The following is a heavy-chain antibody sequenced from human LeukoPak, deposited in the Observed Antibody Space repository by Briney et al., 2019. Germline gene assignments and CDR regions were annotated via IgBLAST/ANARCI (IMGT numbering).Heavy chain of an antibody. CDR2: IYYSGST. CDR1: GGSISSYY. Sequence: PSETLSLTCTVSGGSISSYYWSWIRQPPGKGLEWIGYIYYSGSTNYNPSLKSRVTISVDTSKNQFSLKLSSVTAADTAVYYCASQYSSSWVDYWGQGTLVTVSS. D-gene: IGHD6-13*01. V-gene: IGHV4-59*08. CDR3: ASQYSSSWVDY. J-gene: IGHJ4*02.